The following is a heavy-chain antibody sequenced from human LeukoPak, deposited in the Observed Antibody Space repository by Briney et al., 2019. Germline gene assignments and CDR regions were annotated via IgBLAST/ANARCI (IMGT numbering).Heavy chain of an antibody. J-gene: IGHJ5*02. Sequence: SETLSLTCTVSGGSISSSSYYWGWIRQPPGKGLEWIGSIYYSRSTYYNPSLKSRVTISVDTSKNQFSLKLSSVTAADTAVYYCARTNITMVRGDWFDPWGQGTLVTVSS. CDR3: ARTNITMVRGDWFDP. CDR2: IYYSRST. D-gene: IGHD3-10*01. CDR1: GGSISSSSYY. V-gene: IGHV4-39*01.